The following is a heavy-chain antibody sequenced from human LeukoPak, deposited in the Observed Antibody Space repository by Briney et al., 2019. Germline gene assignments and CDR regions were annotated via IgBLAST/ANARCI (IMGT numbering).Heavy chain of an antibody. CDR1: GFSISDYY. V-gene: IGHV3-15*01. CDR3: TTGGVVVTAIPVGSPDYYYMDV. J-gene: IGHJ6*03. D-gene: IGHD2-21*02. CDR2: IKSKTDGGTT. Sequence: PGGSLRLSCDASGFSISDYYMSWVRQAPGKGLEWVGRIKSKTDGGTTDYAAPVKGRFTISRDDSKNTLYLQMNSLKTEDTAVYYCTTGGVVVTAIPVGSPDYYYMDVWGKGTTVTVSS.